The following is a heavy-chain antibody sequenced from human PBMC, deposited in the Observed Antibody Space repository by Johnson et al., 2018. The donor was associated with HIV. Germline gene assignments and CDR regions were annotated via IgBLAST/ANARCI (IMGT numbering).Heavy chain of an antibody. Sequence: VQLVESGGGVVQPGRSLRLSCAASGFTFSSYAMHWVRQAPGKGLEWVAVLSYDGSNKFYTDSVKGRFSISRDNSKNTLYLQMNSLRTEDTAVYYCARERGYYGNPAFDIWGQGTMVTVSS. CDR2: LSYDGSNK. J-gene: IGHJ3*02. CDR3: ARERGYYGNPAFDI. CDR1: GFTFSSYA. V-gene: IGHV3-30-3*01. D-gene: IGHD4-11*01.